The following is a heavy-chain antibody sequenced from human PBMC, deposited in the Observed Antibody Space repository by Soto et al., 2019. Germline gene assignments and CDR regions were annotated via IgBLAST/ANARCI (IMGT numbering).Heavy chain of an antibody. V-gene: IGHV3-23*01. CDR3: ARDSQMTTVTHDY. CDR2: ISGSGGST. J-gene: IGHJ4*02. Sequence: EVQLLESGGGLVQPGGSLRLSCAASGFTFSSYAMSWVRQAPGKGLEWVSAISGSGGSTYYADSVKGRFTISRDNSKNTLYLQMNSLRAEDTAVYYCARDSQMTTVTHDYWGQGTLVTVSS. CDR1: GFTFSSYA. D-gene: IGHD4-17*01.